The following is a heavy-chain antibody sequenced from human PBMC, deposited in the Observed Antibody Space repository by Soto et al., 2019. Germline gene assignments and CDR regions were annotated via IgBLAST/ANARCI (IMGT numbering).Heavy chain of an antibody. CDR1: GYTFTSYG. V-gene: IGHV1-18*01. CDR3: VRVLRNGIFGDNWFDP. J-gene: IGHJ5*02. D-gene: IGHD3-3*01. Sequence: VQLVQSGAEVKKPGASVKVSCKASGYTFTSYGISWVRQAPGQGLEWMGWISAYNGNTNYAQKLQGRVTMTTDTSTSTAYMELRSLRSDDTAVYYCVRVLRNGIFGDNWFDPWGQGTLVTVSS. CDR2: ISAYNGNT.